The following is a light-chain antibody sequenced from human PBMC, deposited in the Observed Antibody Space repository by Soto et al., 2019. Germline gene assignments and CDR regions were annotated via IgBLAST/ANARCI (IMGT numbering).Light chain of an antibody. V-gene: IGKV1-8*01. CDR2: AAS. CDR3: QQYYSYPLA. CDR1: QGISSY. Sequence: AIRMTQSPSSFSASTGDRVTITCRASQGISSYLAWYQQKPGKAPKLLIYAASTLQSGVPSRFSGSGSGTDFTLTISCLQSEDFATYYCQQYYSYPLAFDQGTKVEIK. J-gene: IGKJ1*01.